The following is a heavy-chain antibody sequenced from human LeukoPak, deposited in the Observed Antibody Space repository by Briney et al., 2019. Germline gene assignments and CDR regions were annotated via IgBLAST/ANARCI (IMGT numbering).Heavy chain of an antibody. J-gene: IGHJ4*02. V-gene: IGHV3-30*18. D-gene: IGHD6-13*01. CDR2: ISYDGSNK. CDR1: GFTFSSYG. CDR3: AKDRRTPLRSDVLAPYSHASDY. Sequence: GGSLRLSCAVSGFTFSSYGMHWVRQAPGKGLEWVAVISYDGSNKYYADSVKGRFTISRDNSKNTLYLQMNSLRAEDTAVYYCAKDRRTPLRSDVLAPYSHASDYWGQGTLVTVSS.